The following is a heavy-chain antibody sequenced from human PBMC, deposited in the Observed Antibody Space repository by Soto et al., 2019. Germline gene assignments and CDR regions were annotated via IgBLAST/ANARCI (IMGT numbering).Heavy chain of an antibody. CDR2: ISAYNGNT. V-gene: IGHV1-18*01. CDR3: VRGPLLDFSDYYYYYYMDV. CDR1: GYTFTSYG. Sequence: ASVKVSCKASGYTFTSYGISWVRQAPGQGLEWMGWISAYNGNTNYAQKLQGRVTMTTDTSTSTAYMELRSLRSDDTAVYYCVRGPLLDFSDYYYYYYMDVWGKGTTVTVSS. J-gene: IGHJ6*03. D-gene: IGHD3-3*01.